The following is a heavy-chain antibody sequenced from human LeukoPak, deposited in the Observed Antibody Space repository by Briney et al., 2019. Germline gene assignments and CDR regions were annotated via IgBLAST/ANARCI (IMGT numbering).Heavy chain of an antibody. V-gene: IGHV1-18*01. J-gene: IGHJ4*02. CDR2: ISAYNGNT. D-gene: IGHD3-10*01. Sequence: ASVKVSCKASGYTFTSYGISWVRQAPGQGLEWMGWISAYNGNTNYAQKLQGRVTMTTDTSTSTAYMELRSLRSDDTAVYYCASAAGFGDPYYFDYWGQGTLVTVSS. CDR3: ASAAGFGDPYYFDY. CDR1: GYTFTSYG.